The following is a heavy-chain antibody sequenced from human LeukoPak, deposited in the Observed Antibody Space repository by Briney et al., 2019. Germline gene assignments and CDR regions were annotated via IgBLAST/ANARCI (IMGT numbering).Heavy chain of an antibody. D-gene: IGHD5-12*01. CDR2: FYINGSP. CDR3: ARGVAQSGYGWGGGYYYYYMDV. V-gene: IGHV4-61*02. CDR1: GDSISNTNSY. J-gene: IGHJ6*03. Sequence: SETLSLTCTVSGDSISNTNSYWSWIRQPAGKGLEWIGRFYINGSPHYNPSLKSRVTLSVDTSKNQFSLRLNSVTAADTAVYYCARGVAQSGYGWGGGYYYYYMDVWGKGTTVTVSS.